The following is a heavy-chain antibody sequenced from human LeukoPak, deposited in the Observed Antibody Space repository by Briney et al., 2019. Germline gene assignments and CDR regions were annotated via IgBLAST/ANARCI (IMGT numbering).Heavy chain of an antibody. Sequence: PGGSLRLSCAASGFTFKNYAMNWVRQSPGQGLEWVSTISGDAVTSWYADSVKGRFTVSRDNSKNIVFLQMNNLRAEDTAVYYCAKKDSGGSYNGFAPWGQGTLVTVSS. CDR3: AKKDSGGSYNGFAP. V-gene: IGHV3-23*01. CDR1: GFTFKNYA. CDR2: ISGDAVTS. J-gene: IGHJ5*02. D-gene: IGHD3-22*01.